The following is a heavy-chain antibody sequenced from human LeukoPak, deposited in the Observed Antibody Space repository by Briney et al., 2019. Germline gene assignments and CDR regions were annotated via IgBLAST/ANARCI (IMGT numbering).Heavy chain of an antibody. CDR2: ISYSGTT. V-gene: IGHV4-59*01. CDR3: ARDRGNYFDY. Sequence: SETLPLTCTVSGGSISSYYWSWIRQPLGKGLEWIGYISYSGTTNYNPSLKSRVTISVAPSKNQFSLKLRSVTAPDTAVYYCARDRGNYFDYWGQGTLVTVSS. J-gene: IGHJ4*02. D-gene: IGHD6-13*01. CDR1: GGSISSYY.